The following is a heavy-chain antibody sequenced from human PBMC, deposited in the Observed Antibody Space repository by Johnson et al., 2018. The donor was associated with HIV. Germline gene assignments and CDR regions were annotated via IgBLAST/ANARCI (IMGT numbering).Heavy chain of an antibody. Sequence: QVQLVESGGGLVKPGGSLRLSCAASAFTFSDYYMSWIRQAPGKGLEWVSYITGSGTVVYSADSVKGRFTISRDNAKNSLYLQMDSLRIEDTAVYYCAVLTTGGLRVGNFDIWGQGTMVTVSS. V-gene: IGHV3-11*04. D-gene: IGHD1-1*01. CDR2: ITGSGTVV. J-gene: IGHJ3*02. CDR3: AVLTTGGLRVGNFDI. CDR1: AFTFSDYY.